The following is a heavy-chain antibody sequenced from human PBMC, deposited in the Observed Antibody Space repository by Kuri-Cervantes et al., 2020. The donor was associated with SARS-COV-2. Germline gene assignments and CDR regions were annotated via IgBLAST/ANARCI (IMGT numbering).Heavy chain of an antibody. J-gene: IGHJ4*02. V-gene: IGHV3-7*01. CDR3: AREGRGYAYFDY. Sequence: GESLKISCAASGFTVSSNYMSWVRQAPGKGLEWVANIKQDGSEKYYVDSVKGRFTISRDNAKNSLYLQMNSLRAEDTAVYYCAREGRGYAYFDYWGRGTLVTVSS. D-gene: IGHD5-12*01. CDR2: IKQDGSEK. CDR1: GFTVSSNY.